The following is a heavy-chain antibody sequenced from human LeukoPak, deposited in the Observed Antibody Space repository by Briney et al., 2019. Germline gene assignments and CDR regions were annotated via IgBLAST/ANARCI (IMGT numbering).Heavy chain of an antibody. CDR2: VHHGGAT. CDR1: GGSISRDSYY. J-gene: IGHJ4*02. Sequence: PSETLSLTCSVSGGSISRDSYYWSWIRQPPGKGLEWIGSVHHGGATHYNPSLESRVTVSEDTSKSQISLKLSSVTAADTGVYYCASLQSSDWPPRGGDSWGQGTLVTVSS. D-gene: IGHD6-19*01. CDR3: ASLQSSDWPPRGGDS. V-gene: IGHV4-39*01.